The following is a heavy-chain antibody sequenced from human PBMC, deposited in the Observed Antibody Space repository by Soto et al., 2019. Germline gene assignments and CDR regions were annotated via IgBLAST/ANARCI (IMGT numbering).Heavy chain of an antibody. J-gene: IGHJ4*02. V-gene: IGHV1-69*08. D-gene: IGHD2-8*01. CDR2: IIPFPGLA. Sequence: QVQLVQSGAEGKKPGSSVKVSCKAAGGSFSTYTINWVRQAPGQGLEWMGKIIPFPGLANYAQKFQDRVTITADKSTSTVYLELTNLRSEDTAVYYCTREPNGVYCAFDYWGQGSLVTVSS. CDR1: GGSFSTYT. CDR3: TREPNGVYCAFDY.